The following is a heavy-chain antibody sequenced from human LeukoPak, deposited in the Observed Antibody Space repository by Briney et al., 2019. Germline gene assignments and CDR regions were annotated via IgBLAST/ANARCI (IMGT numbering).Heavy chain of an antibody. Sequence: SETLSLTCTVSGGSFSNYYWSWIRQPAGKGLEWIGRIYTSGSTNYNPSLKSRVTISVDTSKNQFSLKLSSVTAADTAVYYCARGRGSSWFHRLLDYWGQGTLVTVSS. J-gene: IGHJ4*02. CDR1: GGSFSNYY. D-gene: IGHD6-13*01. CDR3: ARGRGSSWFHRLLDY. V-gene: IGHV4-4*07. CDR2: IYTSGST.